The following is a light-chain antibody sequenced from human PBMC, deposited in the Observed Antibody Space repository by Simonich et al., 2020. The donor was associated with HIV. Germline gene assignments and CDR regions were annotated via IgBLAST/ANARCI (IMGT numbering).Light chain of an antibody. CDR1: ALPKQY. CDR2: KDS. Sequence: SYELTQAPSVSVSPGQTARITCSGDALPKQYAYWYQQKPGQAPVLVIYKDSERPSGIPGRFSGSSSGTTVTLTISGVQAEDEADYYCQSADSSGTWVFGGGTKLTVL. J-gene: IGLJ3*02. V-gene: IGLV3-25*03. CDR3: QSADSSGTWV.